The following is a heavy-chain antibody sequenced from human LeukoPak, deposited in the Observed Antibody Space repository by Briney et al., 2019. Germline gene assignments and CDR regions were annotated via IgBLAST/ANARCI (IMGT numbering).Heavy chain of an antibody. CDR1: GGSISSSSYY. J-gene: IGHJ5*02. CDR3: ARHVTLRFLEWLLSANWFDP. CDR2: IYYSGST. Sequence: SETLSLTCTVSGGSISSSSYYWGWIRQPPGKGLEWIGSIYYSGSTCYNPSLKSRVTISVDTSKNQFSLKLSSVTAADTAVYYCARHVTLRFLEWLLSANWFDPWGQGTLVTVSS. V-gene: IGHV4-39*01. D-gene: IGHD3-3*01.